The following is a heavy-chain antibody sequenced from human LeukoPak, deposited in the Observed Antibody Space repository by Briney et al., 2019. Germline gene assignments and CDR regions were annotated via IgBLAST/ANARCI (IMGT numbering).Heavy chain of an antibody. CDR2: IKQAGSEN. V-gene: IGHV3-7*01. CDR1: GFMFSSYW. J-gene: IGHJ4*02. Sequence: PGGSLRLSCAASGFMFSSYWMTWVRQAPGKGLEWVANIKQAGSENSYVDSVKGRFTISRDNAKNSLYLQINSLRAEDTAVYYCASTAPPHKTLFDYWGQGTLVTVSS. CDR3: ASTAPPHKTLFDY.